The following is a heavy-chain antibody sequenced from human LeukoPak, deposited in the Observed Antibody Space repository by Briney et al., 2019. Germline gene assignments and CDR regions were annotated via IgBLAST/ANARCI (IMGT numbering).Heavy chain of an antibody. J-gene: IGHJ4*02. CDR3: ARVWYGKTDY. Sequence: SETLSLTCTVSSGSISSSSYYWGWIRQPPGKGLEWIGSIYYSGSTNYNPSLKSRVTISVDTSKNQFSLKLSSVTAADTAVYYCARVWYGKTDYWGQGTLVTVSS. CDR1: SGSISSSSYY. V-gene: IGHV4-39*07. CDR2: IYYSGST. D-gene: IGHD6-13*01.